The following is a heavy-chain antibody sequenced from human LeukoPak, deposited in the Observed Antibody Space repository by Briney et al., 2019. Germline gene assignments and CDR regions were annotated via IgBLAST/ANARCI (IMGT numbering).Heavy chain of an antibody. Sequence: PGGSLRLSCAASGFSFSSYSMNWVRQAPGKGLEWVSYISSSSSAIYYTDSVKGRFTISRDNAKNSAYLQMNSLRAEDTAVYYCGTGDPRFDYWGQGILVTVPS. D-gene: IGHD7-27*01. J-gene: IGHJ4*02. CDR1: GFSFSSYS. CDR3: GTGDPRFDY. CDR2: ISSSSSAI. V-gene: IGHV3-48*01.